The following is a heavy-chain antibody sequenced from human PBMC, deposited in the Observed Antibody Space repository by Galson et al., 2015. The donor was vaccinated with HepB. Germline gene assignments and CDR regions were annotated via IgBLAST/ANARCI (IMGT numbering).Heavy chain of an antibody. CDR3: ARGRMGGSNALRLGRDV. J-gene: IGHJ6*02. V-gene: IGHV1-18*01. D-gene: IGHD1-26*01. Sequence: SVKVSCKASGYTFITYGIIWVRQAPGQGLERMGWISPDNGNTDYAQKLQGRVTMTTDTPTSTTYMEQRSLRSDDTAVYYCARGRMGGSNALRLGRDVWGQGTTVSVSS. CDR2: ISPDNGNT. CDR1: GYTFITYG.